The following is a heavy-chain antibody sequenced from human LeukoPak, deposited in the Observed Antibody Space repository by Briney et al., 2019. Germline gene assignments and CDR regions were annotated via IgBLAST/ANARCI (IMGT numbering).Heavy chain of an antibody. J-gene: IGHJ3*02. D-gene: IGHD3-10*01. Sequence: PGGSLRLSCAASGSTVSNNYMSWVRQAPGEGLEWGSVIYSAGDTYYADSVQGRFTISRDNSKNILYLQMNRLRVEHTAVYYCARVRWGFSFAFDIWGQGTKVTVSS. CDR2: IYSAGDT. CDR3: ARVRWGFSFAFDI. V-gene: IGHV3-53*01. CDR1: GSTVSNNY.